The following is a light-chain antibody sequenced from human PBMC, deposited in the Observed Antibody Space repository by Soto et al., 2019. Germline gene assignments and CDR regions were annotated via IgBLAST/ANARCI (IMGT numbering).Light chain of an antibody. CDR3: QQYNSYSIT. Sequence: DIQMTQSPSTLSASVGDRVTITCRASQSISSWLAWYQQKPGKAPKLLIYDASSLESGVPSRFSGSGSGTEFTLTISSLQPDXFATYYCQQYNSYSITFGPGTKVDIK. V-gene: IGKV1-5*01. J-gene: IGKJ3*01. CDR2: DAS. CDR1: QSISSW.